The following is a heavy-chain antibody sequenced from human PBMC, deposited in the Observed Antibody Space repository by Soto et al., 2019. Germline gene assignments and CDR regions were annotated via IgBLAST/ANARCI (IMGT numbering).Heavy chain of an antibody. J-gene: IGHJ4*02. CDR2: ISFDGSIK. CDR3: AKDHGWTTATGTGYFDF. D-gene: IGHD3-9*01. CDR1: GFTFSRNA. V-gene: IGHV3-30*18. Sequence: QVQLVESGGGVVQPGRSLRLSCAASGFTFSRNAMHWVRQAPGKGLEWVAVISFDGSIKYYADCVKGRFTISRDNSKKTLYLQMSSLRAEDTALYYCAKDHGWTTATGTGYFDFWGQGNLVTVSS.